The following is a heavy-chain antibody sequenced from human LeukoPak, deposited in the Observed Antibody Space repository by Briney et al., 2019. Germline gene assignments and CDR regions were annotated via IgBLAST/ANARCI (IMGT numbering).Heavy chain of an antibody. CDR1: GYTFTSYD. V-gene: IGHV1-8*01. D-gene: IGHD3-10*01. Sequence: GASVKVSCKASGYTFTSYDINWVRQATGQGLEWMGWMNPNSGNTGYAQKFQGRVTMTRNTSISTAYMELSSLRSEDTAVYYCATPLRGFGELLLLTHWGQGTLVTVSS. CDR3: ATPLRGFGELLLLTH. J-gene: IGHJ4*02. CDR2: MNPNSGNT.